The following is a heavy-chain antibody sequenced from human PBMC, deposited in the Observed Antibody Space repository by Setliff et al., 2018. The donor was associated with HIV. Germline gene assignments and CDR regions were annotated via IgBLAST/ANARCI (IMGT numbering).Heavy chain of an antibody. CDR1: GFTFSNSW. Sequence: GGSLRLSCAASGFTFSNSWMTWVRQAPGKGLEWVANIKKDGSDKFYVDSVKGRFTISRDNSKNTLHLQMNSLRAEDTAVYYCAKVPGLTRLGIRGYYFDYWGQGSLVTVSS. V-gene: IGHV3-7*03. CDR3: AKVPGLTRLGIRGYYFDY. CDR2: IKKDGSDK. J-gene: IGHJ4*02. D-gene: IGHD7-27*01.